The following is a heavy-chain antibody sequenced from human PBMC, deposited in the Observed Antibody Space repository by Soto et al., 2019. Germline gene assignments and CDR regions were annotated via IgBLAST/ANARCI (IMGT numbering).Heavy chain of an antibody. CDR1: GGTFSSYA. CDR3: ARVKGDYVEDYYYYGMDV. Sequence: ASVKVSCKASGGTFSSYAINWVRQAPGQGLEWMGGIIPIFGTANYAQKFQGRVTITADESTSTAYMELSSLRSEDTAVYYCARVKGDYVEDYYYYGMDVWGQGTTVTVSS. CDR2: IIPIFGTA. V-gene: IGHV1-69*13. D-gene: IGHD4-17*01. J-gene: IGHJ6*02.